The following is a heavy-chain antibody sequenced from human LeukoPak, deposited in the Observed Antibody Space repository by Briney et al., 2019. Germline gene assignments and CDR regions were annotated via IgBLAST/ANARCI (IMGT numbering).Heavy chain of an antibody. CDR1: GYSFNDYY. CDR3: ARVAALAGIGWGDFDY. J-gene: IGHJ4*02. CDR2: ISPKSGVT. V-gene: IGHV1-2*02. Sequence: GASVKVSCRASGYSFNDYYMNWVRQAPGQGLEWMGWISPKSGVTNYAPKFQGRVSMTGDTSISTAYMELSRLTSDDTAVYFCARVAALAGIGWGDFDYWGQGTLVTVDS. D-gene: IGHD6-19*01.